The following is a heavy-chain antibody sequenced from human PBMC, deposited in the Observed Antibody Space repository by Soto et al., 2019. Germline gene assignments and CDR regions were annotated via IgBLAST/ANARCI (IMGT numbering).Heavy chain of an antibody. V-gene: IGHV4-34*01. CDR1: GGTFSGYF. CDR3: ARDFRYFPY. CDR2: IEHNGNN. J-gene: IGHJ4*02. Sequence: QVQLQQWGTGLLKPSETLSLTCAVYGGTFSGYFWSWVRQPPGKGLEWIGVIEHNGNNNINPSLKSRVTMSVDTSKNQISLTLTSVTAADTAVYYCARDFRYFPYWGQGTLVTVSS. D-gene: IGHD3-10*01.